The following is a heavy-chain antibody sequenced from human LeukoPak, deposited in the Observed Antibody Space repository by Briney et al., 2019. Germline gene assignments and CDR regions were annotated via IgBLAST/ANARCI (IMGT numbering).Heavy chain of an antibody. CDR2: IKSKTDGGTT. J-gene: IGHJ3*02. CDR3: TTVFISGYGDLFRFDAFDI. D-gene: IGHD4-17*01. CDR1: GFTFSDYY. Sequence: GGSLRLSCAASGFTFSDYYMSWVRQAPGKGLDWVGRIKSKTDGGTTDYAAPVKGRFTISRDDSKNTLYLQMNSLKTEDTAVYYCTTVFISGYGDLFRFDAFDIWGQGTMVTVSS. V-gene: IGHV3-15*01.